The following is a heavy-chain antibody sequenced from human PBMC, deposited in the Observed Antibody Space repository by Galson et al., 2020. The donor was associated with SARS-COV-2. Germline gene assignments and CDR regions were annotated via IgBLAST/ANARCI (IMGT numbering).Heavy chain of an antibody. CDR1: GGSFSGYY. D-gene: IGHD2-2*02. V-gene: IGHV4-34*01. CDR2: INHSRST. Sequence: PSETLSLTCAVYGGSFSGYYWSWIRQPPGTGLEWIGEINHSRSTNYNPSLKSRVTISVDTSKNQFSLKLSSVTAADTAVYYCARGSYIVVVPAAILEGGYGMDVWGQGTTVTVSS. J-gene: IGHJ6*02. CDR3: ARGSYIVVVPAAILEGGYGMDV.